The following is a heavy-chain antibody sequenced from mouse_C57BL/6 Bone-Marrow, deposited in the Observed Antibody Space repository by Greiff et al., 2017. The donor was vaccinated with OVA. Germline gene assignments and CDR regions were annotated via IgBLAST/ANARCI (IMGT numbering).Heavy chain of an antibody. CDR2: IDPENGDT. Sequence: EVQLQQPGAELVRPGASVKLSCTASGFNIKDDYMHWVKQRPEQGLEWIGWIDPENGDTEYASKFQGKATITADTSSNTAYLQLSSLTSEDTAVYYCSAGHGKKSCYAMDYWGQGTSVTVSS. CDR3: SAGHGKKSCYAMDY. V-gene: IGHV14-4*01. J-gene: IGHJ4*01. D-gene: IGHD2-1*01. CDR1: GFNIKDDY.